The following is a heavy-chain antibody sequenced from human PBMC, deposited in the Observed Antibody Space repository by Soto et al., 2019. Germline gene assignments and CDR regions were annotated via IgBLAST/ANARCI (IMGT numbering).Heavy chain of an antibody. CDR1: GYTLTELS. CDR3: ARGPEWLFSYYFGMDV. Sequence: ASVKVSCKVSGYTLTELSMHWVRQAPGQGLEWMGGIIPIFGTANYAQKFQGRVTITADESTSTAYMELSSLRSEDTAVYYCARGPEWLFSYYFGMDVWGQGTTVTVSS. CDR2: IIPIFGTA. V-gene: IGHV1-69*13. J-gene: IGHJ6*02. D-gene: IGHD3-3*01.